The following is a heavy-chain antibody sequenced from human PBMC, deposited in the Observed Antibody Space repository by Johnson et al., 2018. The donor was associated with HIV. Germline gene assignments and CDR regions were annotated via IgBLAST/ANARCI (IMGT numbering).Heavy chain of an antibody. J-gene: IGHJ3*02. D-gene: IGHD6-13*01. CDR1: GFTFHDNG. CDR2: INWNGGNT. V-gene: IGHV3-20*04. Sequence: VQLVESGGGVVRPGGSLRLSCAASGFTFHDNGMTWVRQVSGKGLEWVSSINWNGGNTGYADSVKGRFTISRDNDENSLYLQMNSLRAEDTAGYYCAKHSSSWYDDAFDIWGQGTMVTVSS. CDR3: AKHSSSWYDDAFDI.